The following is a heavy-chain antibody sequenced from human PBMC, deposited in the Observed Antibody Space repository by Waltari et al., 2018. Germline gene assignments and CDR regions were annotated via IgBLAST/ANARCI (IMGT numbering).Heavy chain of an antibody. CDR2: INDSGRT. CDR3: ARVFGYYYYYMDV. J-gene: IGHJ6*03. V-gene: IGHV4-34*02. Sequence: QVQLQQWGAGLLKPSETLSLTCDVSGGSLSGYHWTWIRKPPGKGLEWIGEINDSGRTTYNPSRESRVTVSIYTANNQFSLRVRSVTAADTAVYYCARVFGYYYYYMDVWGKGTTVTISS. CDR1: GGSLSGYH. D-gene: IGHD3-3*01.